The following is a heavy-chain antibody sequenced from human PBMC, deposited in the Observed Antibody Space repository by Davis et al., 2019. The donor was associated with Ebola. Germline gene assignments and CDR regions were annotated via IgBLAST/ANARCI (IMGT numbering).Heavy chain of an antibody. Sequence: SETLSLTCAVYGGSLTGSYWTWIRQPPGKGLEWIGEITISETTNYNPSLESRVTMSLDISKNQFSLKLTSVTAADTAVYYCAKVTAGRSVVRYYYYGLDVWGQGTTVTVSS. CDR1: GGSLTGSY. V-gene: IGHV4-34*01. D-gene: IGHD6-6*01. CDR2: ITISETT. CDR3: AKVTAGRSVVRYYYYGLDV. J-gene: IGHJ6*02.